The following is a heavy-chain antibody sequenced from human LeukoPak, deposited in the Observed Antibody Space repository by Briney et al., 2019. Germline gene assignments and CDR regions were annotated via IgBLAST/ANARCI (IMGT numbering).Heavy chain of an antibody. D-gene: IGHD5-18*01. CDR3: ASNPGYSYGYHFDY. CDR2: IYYSGST. V-gene: IGHV4-31*03. J-gene: IGHJ4*02. Sequence: PSETLSLTCTVSGGSISSGGYYWSWIRQHPGKGLEWIGYIYYSGSTSYNPSLKSRLTISVDTSKNQFSLKLSSVTAADTAVYYCASNPGYSYGYHFDYWGQGTLVTVSS. CDR1: GGSISSGGYY.